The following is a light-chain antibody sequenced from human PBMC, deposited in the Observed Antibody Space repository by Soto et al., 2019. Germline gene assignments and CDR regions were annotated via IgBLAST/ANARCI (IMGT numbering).Light chain of an antibody. V-gene: IGKV1-5*03. CDR1: QRVGSW. Sequence: DIQMTQSPSTLSASVGDRVTITCRASQRVGSWLAWYQQKPGKAPKLLIFKASSLESGVPSRFSGSTSGTEFTLTISSLQPDDFATYYCQQYDSYPLTFGGGTKVEIK. CDR3: QQYDSYPLT. J-gene: IGKJ4*01. CDR2: KAS.